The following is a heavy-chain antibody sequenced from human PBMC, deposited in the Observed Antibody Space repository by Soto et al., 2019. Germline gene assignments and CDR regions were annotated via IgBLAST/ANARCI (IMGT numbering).Heavy chain of an antibody. V-gene: IGHV4-30-2*01. Sequence: SETLSLTCTFSNGSVSSGTYSWSWVRQPPGKGLEWIGYIYYSGTTYYTPSLKSRLTMSMDSANDHFSLNLTSVTAADTAVYFCARGHYYYGMDVWGQGITVTVSS. CDR1: NGSVSSGTYS. CDR2: IYYSGTT. CDR3: ARGHYYYGMDV. J-gene: IGHJ6*02.